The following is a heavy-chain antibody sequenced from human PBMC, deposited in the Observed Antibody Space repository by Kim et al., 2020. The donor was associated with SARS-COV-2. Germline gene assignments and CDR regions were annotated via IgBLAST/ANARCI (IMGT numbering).Heavy chain of an antibody. Sequence: GGSLRLSCAASGFTFSNFWMTWVRQTPGKGLEWVARINQVGSEKFYVDSVRGRFTISRDNAKNSLYLQMDSLRAEDTSVYYCTTHPNFAFDNWGQGTLVTVSP. CDR2: INQVGSEK. D-gene: IGHD7-27*01. J-gene: IGHJ4*02. CDR3: TTHPNFAFDN. V-gene: IGHV3-7*03. CDR1: GFTFSNFW.